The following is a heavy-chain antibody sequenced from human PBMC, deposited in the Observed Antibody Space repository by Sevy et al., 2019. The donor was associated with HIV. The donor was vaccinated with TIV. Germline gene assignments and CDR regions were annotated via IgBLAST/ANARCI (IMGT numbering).Heavy chain of an antibody. CDR1: GFSFNSYD. J-gene: IGHJ6*02. D-gene: IGHD7-27*01. V-gene: IGHV3-48*03. CDR2: ISGSGDTV. CDR3: AREGTGAMDV. Sequence: GGSLRLSCAASGFSFNSYDMNWVRQAPGKGLEWLSYISGSGDTVRYADSVKGRFTISRDNTKNSLFLQMDSLRAEDTAVYYCAREGTGAMDVWGQGTTVTVSS.